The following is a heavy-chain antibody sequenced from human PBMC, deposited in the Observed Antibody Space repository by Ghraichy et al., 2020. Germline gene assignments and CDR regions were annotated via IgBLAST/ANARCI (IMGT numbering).Heavy chain of an antibody. Sequence: GESLNISCAASGFTFSSYAMSWVRQAPGKGLEWVSAISGSGGSTYYADSVKGRFTISRDNSKNTLYLQMNSLRAEDTAVYYCAKTHYYDSSGYYHPTFEAPLDYWGHGTLVTVSS. J-gene: IGHJ4*01. D-gene: IGHD3-22*01. CDR3: AKTHYYDSSGYYHPTFEAPLDY. V-gene: IGHV3-23*01. CDR2: ISGSGGST. CDR1: GFTFSSYA.